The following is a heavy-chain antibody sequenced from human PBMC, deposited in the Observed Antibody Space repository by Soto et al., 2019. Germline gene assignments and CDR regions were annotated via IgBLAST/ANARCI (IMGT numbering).Heavy chain of an antibody. J-gene: IGHJ6*02. V-gene: IGHV3-9*01. CDR1: GFTFDDYA. CDR3: AKDSTLGGWGGMDV. Sequence: EVQLVESGGGLVQPGRSLRLSCAASGFTFDDYAMHWVRPAPGKGLEWVSGISWNSGSIGYSDSVKGRFTISRDNAKNSLNLQMNSLRAEDTAVYYCAKDSTLGGWGGMDVWGQGTTVTVSS. CDR2: ISWNSGSI. D-gene: IGHD3-16*01.